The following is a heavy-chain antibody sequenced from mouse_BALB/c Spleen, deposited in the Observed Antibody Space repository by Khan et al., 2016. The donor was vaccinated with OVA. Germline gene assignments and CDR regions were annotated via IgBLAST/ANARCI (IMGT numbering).Heavy chain of an antibody. CDR2: IRKKASGYTT. CDR1: GFTFTDSY. CDR3: ARVDYGYGFAY. J-gene: IGHJ3*01. D-gene: IGHD1-2*01. V-gene: IGHV7-3*02. Sequence: EVELVESGGGLVQPGGSLRLSCATSGFTFTDSYMNWVRQPPGKALEWLGFIRKKASGYTTEYSPSVKGRFTISRDNAQSILYLQMNTRRAEDSTTYYCARVDYGYGFAYWGQGTLVTVSA.